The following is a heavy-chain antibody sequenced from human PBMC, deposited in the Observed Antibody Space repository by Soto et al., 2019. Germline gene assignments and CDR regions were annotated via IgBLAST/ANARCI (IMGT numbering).Heavy chain of an antibody. CDR1: GFTFSSYA. D-gene: IGHD1-26*01. J-gene: IGHJ4*02. Sequence: EVQLLESGGGLVQPGGSLRLSCAASGFTFSSYAMRWVRQAPVKGLEWVTAISGSVGSTYYADSGKGRFTISRDNSKNPLYLQMNSLRAEDTAVYYCARRVSGSYYDYWGQGTLVTVSS. CDR2: ISGSVGST. V-gene: IGHV3-23*01. CDR3: ARRVSGSYYDY.